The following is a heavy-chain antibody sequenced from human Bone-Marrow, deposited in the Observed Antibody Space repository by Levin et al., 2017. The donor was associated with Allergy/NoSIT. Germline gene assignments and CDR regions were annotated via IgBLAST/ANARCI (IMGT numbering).Heavy chain of an antibody. V-gene: IGHV3-30*18. Sequence: PGGSLRLSCAASGFIFSAYGMHWVRQAPGKGLEWVTVISSDGSERYYTDSVEGRFTISRDNSKNTLYLQMNSLRIEDTAVYYCAKDFGGATNPFDYWGQGTLVTVSS. CDR3: AKDFGGATNPFDY. J-gene: IGHJ4*02. D-gene: IGHD1-26*01. CDR2: ISSDGSER. CDR1: GFIFSAYG.